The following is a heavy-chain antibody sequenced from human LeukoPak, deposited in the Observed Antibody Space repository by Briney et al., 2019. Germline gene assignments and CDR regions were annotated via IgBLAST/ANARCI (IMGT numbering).Heavy chain of an antibody. CDR1: GGSISSYY. D-gene: IGHD4-17*01. J-gene: IGHJ6*02. CDR2: IYYSGST. V-gene: IGHV4-59*12. Sequence: SETLSLTCTVSGGSISSYYWSWIRQPPGKGLEWIGYIYYSGSTNYNPSLKSRVTISVDTSKNQFSLKLSSVTAADTAVYYCAREPPTVTTARLYGMDVWGQGTTVTVPS. CDR3: AREPPTVTTARLYGMDV.